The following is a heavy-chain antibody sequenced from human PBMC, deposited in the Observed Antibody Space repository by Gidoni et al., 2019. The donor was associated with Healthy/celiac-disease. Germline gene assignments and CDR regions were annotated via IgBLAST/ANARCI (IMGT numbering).Heavy chain of an antibody. Sequence: QVQLVQSGAEVKKPGASVKVSCRASGYTFTSYGISWLRQAPGQGLEWMGWISAYSGNENYAQKLPGRVTMTTDTAKSTAYMELRSMSSDDTDVYYCARVGRGYSGYGYYIDVWGKGTTVTVSS. J-gene: IGHJ6*03. CDR1: GYTFTSYG. CDR3: ARVGRGYSGYGYYIDV. D-gene: IGHD5-12*01. CDR2: ISAYSGNE. V-gene: IGHV1-18*01.